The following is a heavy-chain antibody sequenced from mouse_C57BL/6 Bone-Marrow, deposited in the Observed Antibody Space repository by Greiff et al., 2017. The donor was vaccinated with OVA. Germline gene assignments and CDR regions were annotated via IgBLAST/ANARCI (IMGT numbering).Heavy chain of an antibody. Sequence: EVKLMESGPVLVKPGASVKMSCKASGYTFTDYYMNWVKQSHGKSLEWIGVINPYNGGTSYNQKFKGKATLTVDKSSSTAYMELNSLTSEDSAVYYCARERFYYAMDYWGQGTSVTVSS. J-gene: IGHJ4*01. CDR3: ARERFYYAMDY. CDR2: INPYNGGT. CDR1: GYTFTDYY. V-gene: IGHV1-19*01.